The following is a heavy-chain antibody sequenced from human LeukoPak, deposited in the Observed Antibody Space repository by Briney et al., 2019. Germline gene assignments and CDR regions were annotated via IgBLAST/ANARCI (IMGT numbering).Heavy chain of an antibody. D-gene: IGHD3-3*01. Sequence: GASVRVSCKASGGTFSSYTISWVRQAPGQGLEWMGRIIHILGIANYAQKFQGRVTITADKSTSTAYMELSSLRSEDTAVYYCARGADYDFWSFFDPWGQGTLVTVSS. V-gene: IGHV1-69*02. CDR3: ARGADYDFWSFFDP. J-gene: IGHJ5*02. CDR2: IIHILGIA. CDR1: GGTFSSYT.